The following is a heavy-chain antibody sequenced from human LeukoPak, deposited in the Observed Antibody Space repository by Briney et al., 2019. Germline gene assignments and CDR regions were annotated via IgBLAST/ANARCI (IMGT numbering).Heavy chain of an antibody. CDR3: AELGITMIGGV. V-gene: IGHV3-74*01. CDR1: GFTFSRYW. D-gene: IGHD3-10*02. CDR2: INSDGSST. Sequence: GGSLRLSCAASGFTFSRYWMHWVRQAPRKGLVWVSRINSDGSSTTYADSVKGRFTISRDNAKNSLYLQMNSLRAEDTAVYYCAELGITMIGGVWGKGTTVTISS. J-gene: IGHJ6*04.